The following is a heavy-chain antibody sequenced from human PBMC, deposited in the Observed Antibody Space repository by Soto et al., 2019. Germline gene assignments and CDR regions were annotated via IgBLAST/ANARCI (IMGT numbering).Heavy chain of an antibody. CDR2: ISAYNGDT. CDR1: GYTFTSYG. CDR3: ARSLWKQLDPDDAFDI. D-gene: IGHD6-13*01. J-gene: IGHJ3*02. Sequence: QVQLVQSGAEVKKPGASVKVSCKASGYTFTSYGISSVRQAPGRGLEWMGRISAYNGDTNYAQKLQGKVTMTTDTSTRPAYMQLRNLRSDDTAGYYWARSLWKQLDPDDAFDIWGQGTMVTVSS. V-gene: IGHV1-18*01.